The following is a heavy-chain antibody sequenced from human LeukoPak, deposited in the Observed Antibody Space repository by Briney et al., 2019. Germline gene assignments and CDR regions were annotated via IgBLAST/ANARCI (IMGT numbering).Heavy chain of an antibody. V-gene: IGHV3-23*01. CDR3: AEDTYSSSPYYFDY. Sequence: GGSLRLSCAAAGFTFNNYAMSWVRQAPGRGLKWVSGISSGGSTYYADSVKGRFTISRDNSKNTLFLQMNSLRAEDTAVYYCAEDTYSSSPYYFDYWGQGTLVTVSS. D-gene: IGHD6-6*01. CDR2: ISSGGST. J-gene: IGHJ4*02. CDR1: GFTFNNYA.